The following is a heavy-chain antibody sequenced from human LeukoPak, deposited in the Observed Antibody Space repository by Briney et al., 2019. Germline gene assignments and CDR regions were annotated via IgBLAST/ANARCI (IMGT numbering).Heavy chain of an antibody. Sequence: ASVKVSCKASGYTFTVYYMHRVWEAPGQGLEWMGGINPNSGGTNYAQTVQVRVTMTRDTSISTGYIELSRQTSDDTAVYHCAREGQVVPAAPLDYWGQGNLVTVSS. CDR1: GYTFTVYY. D-gene: IGHD2-2*01. V-gene: IGHV1-2*02. CDR3: AREGQVVPAAPLDY. CDR2: INPNSGGT. J-gene: IGHJ4*02.